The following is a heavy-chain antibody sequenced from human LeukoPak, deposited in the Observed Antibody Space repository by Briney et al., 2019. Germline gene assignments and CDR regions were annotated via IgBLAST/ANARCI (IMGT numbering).Heavy chain of an antibody. D-gene: IGHD1-26*01. Sequence: SVKVSCKASGGTFSSYAISWVRQAPGQGLEWMGGIIPIFGTANYAQKFQGRVTITADESTSTAYMELSSLRSDDTAVYYCARGQWELRNWFDPWGQGTLVTVSS. CDR1: GGTFSSYA. J-gene: IGHJ5*02. CDR2: IIPIFGTA. V-gene: IGHV1-69*13. CDR3: ARGQWELRNWFDP.